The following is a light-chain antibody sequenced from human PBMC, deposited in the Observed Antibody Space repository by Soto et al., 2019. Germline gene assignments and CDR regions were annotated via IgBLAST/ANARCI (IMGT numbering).Light chain of an antibody. Sequence: QPVLTQSSSASASLGSSVKLTCTLSSGHSSYVIAWHQQQPGKAPRYLMKLESSGSYNKGSGVPDRFSGSGSGADRYLAISNLQFEDEADYYCETWDTNTRVFGGGTKVTVL. CDR2: LESSGSY. J-gene: IGLJ3*02. CDR1: SGHSSYV. CDR3: ETWDTNTRV. V-gene: IGLV4-60*02.